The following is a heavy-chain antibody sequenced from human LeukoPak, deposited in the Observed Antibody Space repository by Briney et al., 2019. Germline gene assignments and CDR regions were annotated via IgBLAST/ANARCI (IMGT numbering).Heavy chain of an antibody. D-gene: IGHD3-22*01. CDR3: ARGIRYYYDSSGYYPLNWFDR. Sequence: PSETLSLTCALYGGSFSGYYWSWIRHPPGKGLEWIGEINHSGSTNYNPSLKSRVTISVDTSMNQSSLKLSSVTAADTAVYYCARGIRYYYDSSGYYPLNWFDRWGQGTLVTVSS. V-gene: IGHV4-34*01. J-gene: IGHJ5*02. CDR1: GGSFSGYY. CDR2: INHSGST.